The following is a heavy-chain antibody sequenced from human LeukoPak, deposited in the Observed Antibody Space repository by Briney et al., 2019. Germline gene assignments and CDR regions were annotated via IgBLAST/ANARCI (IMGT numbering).Heavy chain of an antibody. CDR3: AKAHSISWPYAFDS. J-gene: IGHJ4*02. CDR2: ISGNGGRT. Sequence: PGGSLRLSCAASGFTFSNYAMAWVRQAPVKGLEWVSAISGNGGRTYSADSVQGRFTISRDNSKNTVYLQMDNLRAEDSAMYYCAKAHSISWPYAFDSWGQGTLVTVSS. V-gene: IGHV3-23*01. D-gene: IGHD6-13*01. CDR1: GFTFSNYA.